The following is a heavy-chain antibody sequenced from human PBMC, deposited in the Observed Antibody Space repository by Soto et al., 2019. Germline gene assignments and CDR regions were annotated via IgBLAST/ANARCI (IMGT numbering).Heavy chain of an antibody. CDR2: ISSSSSTI. V-gene: IGHV3-48*02. Sequence: GGSLRLSCAASGFTFSSYSMNWVRQAPGKGLEWVSYISSSSSTIYYADSVKGRFTISRDNAENSLYLQMNSLRDEDTAVYYCARDQGSGSYYYYYGMDVWGQGTTVTVSS. CDR1: GFTFSSYS. CDR3: ARDQGSGSYYYYYGMDV. J-gene: IGHJ6*02. D-gene: IGHD6-19*01.